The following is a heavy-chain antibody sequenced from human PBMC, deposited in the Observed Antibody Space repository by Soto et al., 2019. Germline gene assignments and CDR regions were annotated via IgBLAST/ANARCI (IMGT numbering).Heavy chain of an antibody. Sequence: ASVKVSCKASGYTFTSYGISWVRQAPGQGLEWMGWTGASNGNTNYAQKFQGRVTMTTDPSTSTAYMDLRSLRSDDTAVYYCARWDDYGDYYFDYWGQGTLVTVSS. CDR2: TGASNGNT. J-gene: IGHJ4*02. D-gene: IGHD4-17*01. CDR1: GYTFTSYG. CDR3: ARWDDYGDYYFDY. V-gene: IGHV1-18*01.